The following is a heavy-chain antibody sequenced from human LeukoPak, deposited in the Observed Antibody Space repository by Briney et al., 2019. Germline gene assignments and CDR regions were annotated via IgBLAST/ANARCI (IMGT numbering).Heavy chain of an antibody. J-gene: IGHJ6*03. D-gene: IGHD3-3*01. V-gene: IGHV1-69*01. CDR3: ARGYDFWSGYNYYYYYMDV. CDR1: GGTFSSYA. Sequence: GASVKVSCKASGGTFSSYAISWVRQAPGQGLEWMGGIIPIFGTANYAQKFQGRVTITADESTSTAYMELSSLRSEDTAVYYCARGYDFWSGYNYYYYYMDVWGKGTTVTVSS. CDR2: IIPIFGTA.